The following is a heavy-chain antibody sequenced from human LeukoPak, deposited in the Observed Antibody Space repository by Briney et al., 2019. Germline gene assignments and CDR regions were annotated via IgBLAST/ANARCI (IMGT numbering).Heavy chain of an antibody. V-gene: IGHV1-2*02. Sequence: ASVKVSCKASGFTFTDSYIHWVRQAPGQGLEWMGWINTHSGGTNYAQKSQVRVTMTRDTSIDTAFLELTGLKSDDTAFYHCATSPRAEGFGSGSYIDYWGQGTLVTVSS. CDR1: GFTFTDSY. CDR3: ATSPRAEGFGSGSYIDY. D-gene: IGHD3-10*01. J-gene: IGHJ4*02. CDR2: INTHSGGT.